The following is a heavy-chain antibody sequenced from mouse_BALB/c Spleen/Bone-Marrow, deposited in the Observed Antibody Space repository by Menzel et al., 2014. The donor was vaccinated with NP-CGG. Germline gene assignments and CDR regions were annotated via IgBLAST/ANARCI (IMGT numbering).Heavy chain of an antibody. CDR2: IYPYNGVS. CDR3: ESRGEYFDV. CDR1: GYSFTGYY. J-gene: IGHJ1*01. Sequence: VQLQQSGPELVKPGASVKISCKASGYSFTGYYMHWVKQSHGNSLDWIGYIYPYNGVSSYNQKFKGKATLTVDKSSSAAYMELRSLTSDDSAVYYCESRGEYFDVWGAGTTVTVSS. V-gene: IGHV1-31*01.